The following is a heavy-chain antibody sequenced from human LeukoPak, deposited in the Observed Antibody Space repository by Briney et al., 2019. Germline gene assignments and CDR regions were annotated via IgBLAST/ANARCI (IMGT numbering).Heavy chain of an antibody. CDR1: GYTFTSYD. J-gene: IGHJ4*02. Sequence: ASVKVSCKASGYTFTSYDINWVRQATGQGLEWMGWINPNSGGTNYAQKFQGRVTMTRDTSISTAYMELSRLRSDDTAVYYCARVTIYCSSTSCPHGDYWGQGTLVTVSS. D-gene: IGHD2-2*01. CDR3: ARVTIYCSSTSCPHGDY. V-gene: IGHV1-2*02. CDR2: INPNSGGT.